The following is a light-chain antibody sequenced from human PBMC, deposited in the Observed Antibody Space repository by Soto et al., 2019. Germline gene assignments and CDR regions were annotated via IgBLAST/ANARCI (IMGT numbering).Light chain of an antibody. CDR3: QQYDSSPRT. V-gene: IGKV3-20*01. Sequence: EIVLTQSPGTLSLSPGERATLSCRASQSFTSRSLAWYQQKPGLAPRLPISGTSNRAAGIPDRFSGSGSGTDFTLTISRLEPEDFAVYYCQQYDSSPRTFGQGTKVEIK. J-gene: IGKJ1*01. CDR1: QSFTSRS. CDR2: GTS.